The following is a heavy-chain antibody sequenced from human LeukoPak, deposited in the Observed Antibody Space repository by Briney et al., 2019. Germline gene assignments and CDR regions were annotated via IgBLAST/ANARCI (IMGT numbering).Heavy chain of an antibody. J-gene: IGHJ4*02. Sequence: GGSLRLSCAASGFTFSSYSMNWVRQAPGEGLEWVSSISSSSSYIYYADSVKGRFTISRDNAKSSPFLQMNSLRGEDTAVYYCARWGVNAGLDCWGQGTLVTVSS. CDR3: ARWGVNAGLDC. D-gene: IGHD3-10*01. CDR2: ISSSSSYI. CDR1: GFTFSSYS. V-gene: IGHV3-21*01.